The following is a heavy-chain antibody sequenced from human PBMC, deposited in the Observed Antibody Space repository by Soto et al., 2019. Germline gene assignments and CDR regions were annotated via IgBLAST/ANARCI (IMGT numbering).Heavy chain of an antibody. J-gene: IGHJ6*02. Sequence: QVQLVQTGAEVKKPGSSVKVSCKASGGTFSSYAIRWVRQAPGQGLGWMGGIIPMFGTANYAQKFQDRVMITADESTSKAYMELSSLRSEDTAVYYCAKQQAGNYGSALGYHFGMDVWGQGTTVTVSS. D-gene: IGHD3-10*01. V-gene: IGHV1-69*01. CDR1: GGTFSSYA. CDR2: IIPMFGTA. CDR3: AKQQAGNYGSALGYHFGMDV.